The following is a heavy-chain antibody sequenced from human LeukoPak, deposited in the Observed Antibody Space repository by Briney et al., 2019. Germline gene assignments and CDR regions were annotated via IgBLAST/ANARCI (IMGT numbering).Heavy chain of an antibody. CDR1: GYTFTSYG. CDR3: ARGDYSSSWYLPAN. D-gene: IGHD6-13*01. Sequence: SVKVSCKASGYTFTSYGISWVRQAPGQGLEWMGGIIPIFGTANYAQKFQGRVTITADESTSTAYMELSSLRSEDTAVYYCARGDYSSSWYLPANWGQGTLVTVSS. V-gene: IGHV1-69*13. J-gene: IGHJ4*02. CDR2: IIPIFGTA.